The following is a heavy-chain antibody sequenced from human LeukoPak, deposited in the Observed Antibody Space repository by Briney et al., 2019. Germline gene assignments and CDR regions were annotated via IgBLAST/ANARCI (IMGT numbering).Heavy chain of an antibody. Sequence: SEALSLTCTVSGGSISGYYWSWIRQPPGKGLEYIGYIYYSGSTNYSPSLKSRVTISVDTSNHQFSLKLSSVTAADTAVYYCARLDTIFGVAKGFDYWGQGTLVTVSS. V-gene: IGHV4-59*01. CDR1: GGSISGYY. CDR3: ARLDTIFGVAKGFDY. J-gene: IGHJ4*02. CDR2: IYYSGST. D-gene: IGHD3-3*01.